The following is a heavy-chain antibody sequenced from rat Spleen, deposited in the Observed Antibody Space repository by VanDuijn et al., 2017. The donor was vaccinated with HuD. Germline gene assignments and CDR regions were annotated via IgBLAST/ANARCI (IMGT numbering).Heavy chain of an antibody. CDR3: ATPLPH. J-gene: IGHJ2*01. Sequence: EVQLVESGGGLVQPGRSMKLSCAASGFTFSDYGMVWVLQAPTKGLEWVASISFNGVSTYYRDSVKGRFTISRDNAKSILYLQMESLRSEDTATYYCATPLPHWGLGVLVTVSS. D-gene: IGHD3-1*01. CDR1: GFTFSDYG. V-gene: IGHV5-20*01. CDR2: ISFNGVST.